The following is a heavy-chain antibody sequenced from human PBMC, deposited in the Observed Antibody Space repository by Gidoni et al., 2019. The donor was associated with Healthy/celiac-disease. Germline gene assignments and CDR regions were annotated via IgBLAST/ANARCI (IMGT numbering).Heavy chain of an antibody. CDR3: AKVPIAYYGSGSYLFLLEG. CDR2: ISYDGSNK. D-gene: IGHD3-10*01. CDR1: GFTFSSYG. J-gene: IGHJ4*02. V-gene: IGHV3-30*18. Sequence: QVQLVESGGGVVQPGRSLRLSCAASGFTFSSYGMHWVRQAPGKGLEWVAVISYDGSNKYYADSLKVRFTISRYNSTNTLFLQMNSLRAEDTAVYYCAKVPIAYYGSGSYLFLLEGWGQGTLVTVSS.